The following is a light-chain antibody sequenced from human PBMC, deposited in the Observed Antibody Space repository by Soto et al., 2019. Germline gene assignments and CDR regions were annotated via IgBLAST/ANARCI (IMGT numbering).Light chain of an antibody. V-gene: IGKV3-11*01. CDR3: QQYGSSTET. Sequence: EIVLTQSPATLSLSPGERATLSCRASQSCSSYLAWYQQKPGQAPRLLIYDASNRATGIPARFSGSGSGTDFTLTISSLEPEDFAVYYCQQYGSSTETFGQGTKVDI. J-gene: IGKJ1*01. CDR2: DAS. CDR1: QSCSSY.